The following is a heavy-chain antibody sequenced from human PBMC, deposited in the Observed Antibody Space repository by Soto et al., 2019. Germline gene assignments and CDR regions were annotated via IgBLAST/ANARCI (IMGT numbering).Heavy chain of an antibody. Sequence: EVELVQSGAEVKKPGESLKISCKGSGFSFTTTWIGWVRQMPGKGLEWVGIIYAGDSDTRYSPSFQGQVTLSVDTSISTAHLQWSSLRASDSGIYYCARLNRGYAGYDGGGDYWSQGTLVTVSS. CDR1: GFSFTTTW. CDR2: IYAGDSDT. V-gene: IGHV5-51*01. CDR3: ARLNRGYAGYDGGGDY. D-gene: IGHD5-12*01. J-gene: IGHJ4*02.